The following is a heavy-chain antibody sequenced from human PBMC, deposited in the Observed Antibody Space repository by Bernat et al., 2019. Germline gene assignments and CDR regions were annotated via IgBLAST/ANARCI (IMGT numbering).Heavy chain of an antibody. D-gene: IGHD3-22*01. CDR2: ISAYNGNT. CDR3: ARGLNYYYDSSGYYQGGYFQH. J-gene: IGHJ1*01. Sequence: QVQLVQSGAEVKKPGASVKVSCKASGYTFTSYDISWVRQAPGQGLEWVGWISAYNGNTNYAQKLQGRVTMTTDTSTSTAYMELRSLRSDDTAVYYCARGLNYYYDSSGYYQGGYFQHWGQGTLVTVSS. CDR1: GYTFTSYD. V-gene: IGHV1-18*01.